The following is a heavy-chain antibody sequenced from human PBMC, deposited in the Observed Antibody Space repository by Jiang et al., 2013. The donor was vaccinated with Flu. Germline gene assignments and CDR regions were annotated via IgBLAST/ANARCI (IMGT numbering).Heavy chain of an antibody. CDR2: IIPIFGTA. Sequence: CKASGGTFSSYAISWVRQAPGQGLEWMGGIIPIFGTANYAQKFQGRVTITADESTSTAYMELSSLRSEDTAVYYCARGKDCSSTSCSSDYWGQGTLVTVSS. J-gene: IGHJ4*02. D-gene: IGHD2-2*01. V-gene: IGHV1-69*01. CDR1: GGTFSSYA. CDR3: ARGKDCSSTSCSSDY.